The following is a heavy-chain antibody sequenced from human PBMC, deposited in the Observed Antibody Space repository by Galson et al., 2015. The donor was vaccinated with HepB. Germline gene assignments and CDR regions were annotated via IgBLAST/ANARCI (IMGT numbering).Heavy chain of an antibody. J-gene: IGHJ3*02. CDR3: ARHPLDSADGIAFDI. CDR2: IYNSVTT. Sequence: ENLSLTCTVSGGSVSSSSYYWDWIRQPPGKGLEWIATIYNSVTTYYNPSLKSRATISVDTSRNQFSLNLNSVTAADTAVYFCARHPLDSADGIAFDIWGHGTMVTVSS. D-gene: IGHD6-13*01. V-gene: IGHV4-39*01. CDR1: GGSVSSSSYY.